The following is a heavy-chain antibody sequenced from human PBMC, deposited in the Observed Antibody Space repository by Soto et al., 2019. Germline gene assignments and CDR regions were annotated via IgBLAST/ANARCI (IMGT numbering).Heavy chain of an antibody. J-gene: IGHJ6*02. CDR2: ISAYNGNT. D-gene: IGHD5-12*01. Sequence: ASVKVSCKASGYTFTSYAIHWVRQAPGQRLEWMGWISAYNGNTNYAQKLQGRVTMTTDTSTSTAYMELRSLRSDDTAVYYCARDQSSGYDSVDYYYYGMDVWGQGTTVTVSS. CDR3: ARDQSSGYDSVDYYYYGMDV. CDR1: GYTFTSYA. V-gene: IGHV1-18*01.